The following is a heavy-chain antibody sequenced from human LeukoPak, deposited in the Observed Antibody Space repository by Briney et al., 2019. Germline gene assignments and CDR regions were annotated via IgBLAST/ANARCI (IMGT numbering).Heavy chain of an antibody. CDR2: ISGSGNGP. CDR1: GFTFNNYA. CDR3: AKDRAETYYYGSRSYTPFDY. V-gene: IGHV3-23*01. D-gene: IGHD3-10*01. Sequence: GGSLRLSCAASGFTFNNYAMRWVRQAPGKGLEWVSYISGSGNGPYYADSVKGRFTISRDNSKNTLYLQMNSLRAEDTAVYYCAKDRAETYYYGSRSYTPFDYWGQGTLVTVSS. J-gene: IGHJ4*02.